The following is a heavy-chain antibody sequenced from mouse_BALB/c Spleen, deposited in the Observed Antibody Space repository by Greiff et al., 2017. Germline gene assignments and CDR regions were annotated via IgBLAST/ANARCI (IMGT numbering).Heavy chain of an antibody. CDR3: TRLGWGNLWYFDV. V-gene: IGHV1S22*01. J-gene: IGHJ1*01. D-gene: IGHD2-1*01. CDR1: GYTFTSYW. Sequence: LQQPGSELVRPGASVKLSCKASGYTFTSYWMHWVKQRPGQGLEWIGNIYPGSGSTNYDEKFKSKATLTVDTSSSTAYMQLSSLTSEDSAVYYCTRLGWGNLWYFDVWGAGTTVTVSS. CDR2: IYPGSGST.